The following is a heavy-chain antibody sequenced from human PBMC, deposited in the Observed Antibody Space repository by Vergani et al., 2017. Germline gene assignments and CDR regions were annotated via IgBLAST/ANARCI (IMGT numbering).Heavy chain of an antibody. CDR1: GYTFTSYG. Sequence: QVQLVQSGAEVKKPGASVKVSCKASGYTFTSYGISWVRQAPGQGLEWMGWISAYNGNTNYAQKLQGRVTMTTDTSTSTAYMELRSLRSDDTAVYYCAREXLDSSGYSSLLYSNYCYGMDVWGQGTTVTVSS. V-gene: IGHV1-18*01. CDR3: AREXLDSSGYSSLLYSNYCYGMDV. J-gene: IGHJ6*02. CDR2: ISAYNGNT. D-gene: IGHD3-22*01.